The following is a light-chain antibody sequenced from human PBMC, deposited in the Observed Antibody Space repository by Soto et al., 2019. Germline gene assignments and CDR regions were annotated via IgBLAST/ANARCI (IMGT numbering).Light chain of an antibody. CDR1: QSVTSSH. J-gene: IGKJ1*01. V-gene: IGKV3-20*01. CDR3: QQYGSSPRT. CDR2: GAS. Sequence: EIVLTQSPGTLSLSPGERATLSCRASQSVTSSHLAWYQQRPGQAPRLLIYGASTRANGIPDRFSGSGSGTDFTLTISRLEPEDFAVYYCQQYGSSPRTFGQGTKVEVK.